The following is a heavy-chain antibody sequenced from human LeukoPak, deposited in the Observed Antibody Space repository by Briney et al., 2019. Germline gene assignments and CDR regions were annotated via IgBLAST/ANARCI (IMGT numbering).Heavy chain of an antibody. D-gene: IGHD2-2*01. J-gene: IGHJ5*02. CDR2: IYYSGST. CDR3: ARDATLFSTQNGFAH. CDR1: GGSINSYY. V-gene: IGHV4-59*01. Sequence: SETLSLTCTVSGGSINSYYWTWIRQPPGKALEWIGYIYYSGSTYYNPSLKSRVTISLDTSKNQFSLKLSSVTAADTAVYYCARDATLFSTQNGFAHWGQGTPVTVSS.